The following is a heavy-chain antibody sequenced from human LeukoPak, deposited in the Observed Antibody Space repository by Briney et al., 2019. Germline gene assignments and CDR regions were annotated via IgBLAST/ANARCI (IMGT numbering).Heavy chain of an antibody. CDR1: GGSFSGYY. CDR3: ARGEGGASIF. Sequence: NSSETLSLTCAVYGGSFSGYYWSWIRQPPGKGLEWIGEINHSGSTSYNPSLKSRVTMSVDTSKIQFSLKLSSVTAADTAVYYCARGEGGASIFWGQGTLVTVSS. V-gene: IGHV4-34*01. CDR2: INHSGST. J-gene: IGHJ4*02. D-gene: IGHD1-26*01.